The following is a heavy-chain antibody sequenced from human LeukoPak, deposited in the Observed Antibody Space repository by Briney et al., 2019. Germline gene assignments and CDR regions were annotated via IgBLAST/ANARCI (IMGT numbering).Heavy chain of an antibody. CDR1: GFTFSSYG. V-gene: IGHV3-23*01. CDR3: AKGYDILTGYAFFDY. D-gene: IGHD3-9*01. J-gene: IGHJ4*02. Sequence: QSGGSLRLSCAASGFTFSSYGMSWVRQAPGKGLEWVSAISGSGGSTYYADSVKGRFTISRDNSKNTLYLQMNSLRAEDTAVYYCAKGYDILTGYAFFDYWGQGTLVTVSS. CDR2: ISGSGGST.